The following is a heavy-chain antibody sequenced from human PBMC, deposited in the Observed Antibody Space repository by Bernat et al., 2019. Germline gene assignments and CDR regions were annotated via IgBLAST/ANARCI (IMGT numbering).Heavy chain of an antibody. Sequence: QVQLVQSGAEVKKPGSSVKVSCKASGGTFSSYAISWVRQAPGQGLEWMGWISAYNGNTNYAQKLQGRVTMTTDTSTSTAYMELRSLRSDDTAVYYCARQKGSLVRLRGSYYFDYWGQGTLVTVSS. CDR2: ISAYNGNT. V-gene: IGHV1-18*01. CDR1: GGTFSSYA. D-gene: IGHD6-25*01. CDR3: ARQKGSLVRLRGSYYFDY. J-gene: IGHJ4*02.